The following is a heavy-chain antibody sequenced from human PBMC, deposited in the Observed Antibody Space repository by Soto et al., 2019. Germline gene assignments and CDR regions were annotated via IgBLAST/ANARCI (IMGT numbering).Heavy chain of an antibody. CDR3: ARRVVTAMDRENDAFDI. J-gene: IGHJ3*02. Sequence: SVKVSCKASGGTFSSYAISWVRQAPGQGLEWMGGIIPIFGTANYAQKFQGRVTITADKSTSTAYMELSSLRSEDTAVYYCARRVVTAMDRENDAFDIWGQGTMVTFSS. V-gene: IGHV1-69*06. CDR1: GGTFSSYA. CDR2: IIPIFGTA. D-gene: IGHD2-21*02.